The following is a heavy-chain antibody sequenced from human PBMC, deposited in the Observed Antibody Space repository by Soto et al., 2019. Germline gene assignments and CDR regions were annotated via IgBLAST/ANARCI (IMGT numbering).Heavy chain of an antibody. CDR1: GYSFTSYW. V-gene: IGHV5-51*01. J-gene: IGHJ5*02. Sequence: PGESLKISCKGSGYSFTSYWIGWVRQMPGKGLEWMGIIYPGDSDTRYSPSFQGQVTISADKSISTAYLQWSSLKASDTAMYYCARFHQRDFDWLLYERSNNWFDPWGQGTLVTVSS. CDR3: ARFHQRDFDWLLYERSNNWFDP. D-gene: IGHD3-9*01. CDR2: IYPGDSDT.